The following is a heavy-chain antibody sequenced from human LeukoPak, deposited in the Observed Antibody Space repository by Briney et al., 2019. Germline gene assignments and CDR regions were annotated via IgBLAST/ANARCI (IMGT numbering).Heavy chain of an antibody. CDR3: AQAKLYDYYDSSGPAEYFQH. CDR1: GFSLSTSGVG. CDR2: IYWDDDK. D-gene: IGHD3-22*01. J-gene: IGHJ1*01. V-gene: IGHV2-5*02. Sequence: KESGPTLVKPTQTLTLTCTFSGFSLSTSGVGVGWIRQPPGKALEWLALIYWDDDKRYSPSLKSRLTITKDTSKNQVVLTMTNMDPVDTATYCCAQAKLYDYYDSSGPAEYFQHWGQGTLVTVSS.